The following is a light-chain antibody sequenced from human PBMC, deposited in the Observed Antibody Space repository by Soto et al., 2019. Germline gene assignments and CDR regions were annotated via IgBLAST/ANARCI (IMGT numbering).Light chain of an antibody. J-gene: IGKJ1*01. CDR1: QNINNW. CDR3: QHMRT. Sequence: DIQMPQSPYTLSASVGDRVTITCRASQNINNWIAWYQQKPGKAPKFLIYDASTLESGVPSRFSGSGFGTEFSLTISSLQPDDSGSYYCQHMRTFGQGTKVEIK. V-gene: IGKV1-5*01. CDR2: DAS.